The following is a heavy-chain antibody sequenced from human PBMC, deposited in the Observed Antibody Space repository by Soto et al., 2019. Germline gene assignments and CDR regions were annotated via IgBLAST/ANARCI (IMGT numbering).Heavy chain of an antibody. V-gene: IGHV4-4*02. J-gene: IGHJ4*02. D-gene: IGHD2-15*01. CDR2: IYHSGST. Sequence: QVQLQESGPGLVKPSGTLSLTCAVSGGSISSSNWWSWVRQPPGKGLEWIGEIYHSGSTNYNPSLKRRVTISVDKSKNQFSLKLSSVTAADTAVYYCARGSSVCSGGSCYSLDYWGQGTLVTVSS. CDR3: ARGSSVCSGGSCYSLDY. CDR1: GGSISSSNW.